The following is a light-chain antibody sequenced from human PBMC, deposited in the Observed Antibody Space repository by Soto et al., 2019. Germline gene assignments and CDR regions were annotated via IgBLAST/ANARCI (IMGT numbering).Light chain of an antibody. J-gene: IGLJ3*02. CDR1: SSDVGGYNY. Sequence: QSALTKPRSVSGSPGQSVTISCTGTSSDVGGYNYVSWYQQHPGKAPKLMIYDVNKWPSGVPHRFSGSKSGNTASLTISGLQAEDEADYHCCSYAGSHTPWVFGGGTKVTVL. CDR2: DVN. V-gene: IGLV2-11*01. CDR3: CSYAGSHTPWV.